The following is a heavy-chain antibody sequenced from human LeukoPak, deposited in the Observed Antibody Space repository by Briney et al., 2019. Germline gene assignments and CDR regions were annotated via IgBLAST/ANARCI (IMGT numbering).Heavy chain of an antibody. CDR3: ARGRVGAKYWFDP. CDR2: IYYSGST. V-gene: IGHV4-59*01. Sequence: SETLSLTCTVSGGSISSYYWSWIRQPPGKGLEWIGYIYYSGSTNYNPSLKSRVTISVDTSKNQFSLKLSSVTAADTAVYYCARGRVGAKYWFDPWGQGTLVTVSS. CDR1: GGSISSYY. D-gene: IGHD1-26*01. J-gene: IGHJ5*02.